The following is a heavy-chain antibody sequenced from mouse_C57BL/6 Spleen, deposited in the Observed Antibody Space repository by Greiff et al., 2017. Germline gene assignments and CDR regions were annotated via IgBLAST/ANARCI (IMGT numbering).Heavy chain of an antibody. Sequence: QVQLKESGAELARPGASVKLSCKASGYTFTSYGISWVKQRTGQGLEWIGEIYPRSGNTYYNEKFKGKDTLTADKSSSTAYMELRSLTSEDSAVYFCARRGCYYGSSPSWYFDVWGTGTTVTVSS. D-gene: IGHD1-1*01. J-gene: IGHJ1*03. V-gene: IGHV1-81*01. CDR1: GYTFTSYG. CDR2: IYPRSGNT. CDR3: ARRGCYYGSSPSWYFDV.